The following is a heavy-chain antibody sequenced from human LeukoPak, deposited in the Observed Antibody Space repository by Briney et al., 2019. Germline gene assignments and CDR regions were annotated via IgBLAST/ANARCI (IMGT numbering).Heavy chain of an antibody. CDR1: GYTFINYG. J-gene: IGHJ2*01. CDR2: ISGYNGNT. V-gene: IGHV1-18*04. Sequence: ASVKVSCKASGYTFINYGFTWVRQAPGQGLEWMGWISGYNGNTNYLQTFQGRVTMTTDTSTNTVYMELRSLSSDDTAVYYCARVSTNSRVGGYDPQWYFDLWGRGTLVTVSS. D-gene: IGHD5-12*01. CDR3: ARVSTNSRVGGYDPQWYFDL.